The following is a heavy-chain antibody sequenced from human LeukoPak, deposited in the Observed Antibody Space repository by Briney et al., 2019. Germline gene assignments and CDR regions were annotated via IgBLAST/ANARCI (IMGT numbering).Heavy chain of an antibody. Sequence: GESLKISCKGSGYSFTSYWIGWVRQMPGKGLEWMGIIYPGDSDTRYSPSFQGQVTISADKSTSTAYLQWSSLKASDTAVYYCASLSEYCSGGSCYSGEGAFDYWGQGTLVTVSS. J-gene: IGHJ4*02. CDR1: GYSFTSYW. CDR2: IYPGDSDT. D-gene: IGHD2-15*01. V-gene: IGHV5-51*01. CDR3: ASLSEYCSGGSCYSGEGAFDY.